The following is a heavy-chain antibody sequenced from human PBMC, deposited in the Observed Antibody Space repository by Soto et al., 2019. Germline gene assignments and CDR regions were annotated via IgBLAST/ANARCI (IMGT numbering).Heavy chain of an antibody. J-gene: IGHJ5*02. CDR2: ISSSSSYI. CDR1: GFTFSSYS. CDR3: ARDKYDSSGYTAPWFDP. D-gene: IGHD3-22*01. V-gene: IGHV3-21*01. Sequence: LRLSCAASGFTFSSYSMNWVRQAPGKGLEWVSSISSSSSYIYYADSVKGRFTISRDNSKNTLYLQMNSLRAEDTAVYYCARDKYDSSGYTAPWFDPWGQGTLVTVSS.